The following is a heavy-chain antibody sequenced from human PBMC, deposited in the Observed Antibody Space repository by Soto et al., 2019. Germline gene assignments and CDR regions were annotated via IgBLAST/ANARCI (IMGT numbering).Heavy chain of an antibody. CDR3: ARDQSTIFGVVINYYYGMDV. J-gene: IGHJ6*02. V-gene: IGHV1-18*04. Sequence: ASVKVSCKASGYTFTSYGISWVRQAPGQGLEWMGWISAYNGNTNYAQKLQGRVTMTTDTSTSTAYMELRSLRSDDTAVYYCARDQSTIFGVVINYYYGMDVWGPGTLLTVS. CDR2: ISAYNGNT. CDR1: GYTFTSYG. D-gene: IGHD3-3*01.